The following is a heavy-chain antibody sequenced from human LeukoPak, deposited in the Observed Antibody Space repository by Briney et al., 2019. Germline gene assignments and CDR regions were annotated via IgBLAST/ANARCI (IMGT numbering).Heavy chain of an antibody. CDR3: AREYSSGWYGFDY. J-gene: IGHJ4*02. CDR2: IYYSGST. V-gene: IGHV4-59*01. Sequence: PSETLSLTCTVSGGSISSYYWSWIRQPPGKGLEWIGYIYYSGSTNYNPSLKSRVTISVDTSKNQFSLKLSSVTAADTAVYYCAREYSSGWYGFDYWGQGTLFTVSS. CDR1: GGSISSYY. D-gene: IGHD6-19*01.